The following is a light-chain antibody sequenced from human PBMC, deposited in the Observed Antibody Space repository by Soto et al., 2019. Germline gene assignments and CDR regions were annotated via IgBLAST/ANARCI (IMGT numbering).Light chain of an antibody. Sequence: ELVLTQSPGTLSLSPGERATLSCRASQSIGTDLAWYQQKPGQAPRLLFYGASTRATGVPARFSGSGSGTEFTLTISSLQSEDFAVYYCQQLDNWPPGWPFGQGTKVDIK. CDR1: QSIGTD. CDR3: QQLDNWPPGWP. CDR2: GAS. V-gene: IGKV3-15*01. J-gene: IGKJ1*01.